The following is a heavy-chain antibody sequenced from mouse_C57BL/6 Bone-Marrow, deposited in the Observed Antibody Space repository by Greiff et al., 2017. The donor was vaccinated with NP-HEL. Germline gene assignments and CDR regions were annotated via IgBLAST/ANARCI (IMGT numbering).Heavy chain of an antibody. CDR1: GFTFSSYA. D-gene: IGHD2-3*01. CDR3: ARNEGIYDGYFYAMDY. J-gene: IGHJ4*01. V-gene: IGHV5-4*01. CDR2: ISDGGSYT. Sequence: EVHLVESGGGLVKPGGSLKLSCAASGFTFSSYAMSWVRQTPEKRLEWVATISDGGSYTYYPDNVKGRFTISRDNAKNTLYLQMSHLKSEDTAMYYCARNEGIYDGYFYAMDYWGQGTSVTVSS.